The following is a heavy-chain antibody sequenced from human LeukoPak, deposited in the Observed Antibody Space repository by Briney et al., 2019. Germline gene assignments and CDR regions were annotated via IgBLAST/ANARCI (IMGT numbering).Heavy chain of an antibody. V-gene: IGHV4-4*02. CDR1: GGSISSGNW. D-gene: IGHD2-2*01. J-gene: IGHJ4*02. CDR3: ARGLVAAAKDY. Sequence: PSETLSLTCAVSGGSISSGNWWSWVRQPPGKGLEWIGQIYHSGSTNYNPSLKSRVTISVEKSKNQFSLNPTSVTAADTAVYYCARGLVAAAKDYWGQGTLVTVSS. CDR2: IYHSGST.